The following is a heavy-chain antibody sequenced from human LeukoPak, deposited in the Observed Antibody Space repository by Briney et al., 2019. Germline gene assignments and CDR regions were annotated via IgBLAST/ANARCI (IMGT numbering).Heavy chain of an antibody. CDR1: GFIFSSYS. CDR3: ARDYSSSSGKHAFDI. Sequence: PGGSLRLSCAASGFIFSSYSMNWVRQAPGKGLEWVSYISSSSSTIYYADSVKGRFTISRDNAKNSLYLQMNSLRAEDTAVYYCARDYSSSSGKHAFDIWGQGTMVTVSS. V-gene: IGHV3-48*01. J-gene: IGHJ3*02. D-gene: IGHD6-13*01. CDR2: ISSSSSTI.